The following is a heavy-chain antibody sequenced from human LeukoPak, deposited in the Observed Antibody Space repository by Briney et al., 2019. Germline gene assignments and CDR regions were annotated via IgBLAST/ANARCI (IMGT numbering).Heavy chain of an antibody. V-gene: IGHV3-9*01. J-gene: IGHJ4*02. D-gene: IGHD3-22*01. CDR3: AKDGYYYDSSD. CDR2: ISWNSGSI. Sequence: PGGSLRLSCAASGFTFDDYAMHWVRQAPGKGLEWVSGISWNSGSIGYADSVKGRFTISRDNAKNSLYLQMNSLRAEDTAVYYCAKDGYYYDSSDWGQGTLVTVSS. CDR1: GFTFDDYA.